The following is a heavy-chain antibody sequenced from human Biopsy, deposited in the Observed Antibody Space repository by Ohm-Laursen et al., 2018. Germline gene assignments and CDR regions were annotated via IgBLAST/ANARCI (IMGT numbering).Heavy chain of an antibody. CDR3: ARERGP. CDR1: GYTFTDYY. Sequence: AAVKVSCKTSGYTFTDYYVHWVRQAPGQGLEWMGWIDTINGGARYAQKFQGRVTITRDTSISTAYMELSRLTSDDTAVYYCARERGPWGQGTLVTVSS. J-gene: IGHJ5*02. CDR2: IDTINGGA. V-gene: IGHV1-2*02.